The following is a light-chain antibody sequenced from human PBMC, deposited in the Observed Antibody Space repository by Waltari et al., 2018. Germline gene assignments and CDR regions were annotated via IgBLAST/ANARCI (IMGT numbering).Light chain of an antibody. Sequence: DIQMTQSPSTLSASVGDRVIITCRASQSINTWLAWYQQKPWKAPRVLIYRASSLEVGVPSRFSGSGSGTEFTLTISGLQPDDFATYYCQQYNSYSTFGQGTRVEIK. CDR2: RAS. CDR3: QQYNSYST. CDR1: QSINTW. J-gene: IGKJ1*01. V-gene: IGKV1-5*03.